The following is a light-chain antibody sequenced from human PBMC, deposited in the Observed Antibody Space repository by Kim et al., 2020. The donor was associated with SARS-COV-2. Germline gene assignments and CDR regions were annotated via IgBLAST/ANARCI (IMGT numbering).Light chain of an antibody. CDR1: QNLGSY. V-gene: IGKV1-39*01. CDR3: QQSYSAPYT. CDR2: ATS. Sequence: SASVGDIVIHTCRASQNLGSYLNWFQQRAGRAPKLLIYATSIMQSGVPPRFSGSGSGTDHTLTISGLQLEDFATYFCQQSYSAPYTFGQGTKLEI. J-gene: IGKJ2*01.